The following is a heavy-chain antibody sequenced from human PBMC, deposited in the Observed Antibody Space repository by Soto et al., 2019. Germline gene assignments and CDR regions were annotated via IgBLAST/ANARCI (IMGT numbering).Heavy chain of an antibody. CDR3: SRDVDFGEEDV. D-gene: IGHD3-10*01. CDR1: GGSVRGGSYY. CDR2: IYFIGRT. J-gene: IGHJ6*02. Sequence: SETLSLTCTVFGGSVRGGSYYWNWIRQTPGKGLEWIGYIYFIGRTNYKPSLKSRVTLSIDTSKNQVSLKLTSAAASDTAVYYCSRDVDFGEEDVWGQGTTVTVSS. V-gene: IGHV4-61*01.